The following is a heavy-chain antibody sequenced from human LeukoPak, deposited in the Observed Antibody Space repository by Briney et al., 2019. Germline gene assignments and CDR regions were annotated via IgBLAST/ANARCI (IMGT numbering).Heavy chain of an antibody. CDR2: IYYSGST. V-gene: IGHV4-59*01. Sequence: SETLSLTCTVSGGSISGYYWSWIRQPPGKGLEWIGYIYYSGSTNYNPSPKSRVTISVDTSKNQFSLKLSSVTAADTAVYFCARNPGNCSGGSCYPRQFYYYMDVWGKGTKVTVSS. J-gene: IGHJ6*03. CDR1: GGSISGYY. CDR3: ARNPGNCSGGSCYPRQFYYYMDV. D-gene: IGHD2-15*01.